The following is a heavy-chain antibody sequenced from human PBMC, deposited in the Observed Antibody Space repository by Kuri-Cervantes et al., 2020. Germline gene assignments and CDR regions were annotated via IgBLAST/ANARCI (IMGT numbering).Heavy chain of an antibody. CDR2: ISYDGSNK. Sequence: GESLKISCAASGFTFSSYAMSWVRQAPGKGLEWVAVISYDGSNKYYADSVKGRFTISRDNSKNTLYLQMNSLRAEDTAVYYCARVRLVRVVWGNFDYWGQGTLVTVSS. J-gene: IGHJ4*02. CDR1: GFTFSSYA. CDR3: ARVRLVRVVWGNFDY. V-gene: IGHV3-30-3*01. D-gene: IGHD6-19*01.